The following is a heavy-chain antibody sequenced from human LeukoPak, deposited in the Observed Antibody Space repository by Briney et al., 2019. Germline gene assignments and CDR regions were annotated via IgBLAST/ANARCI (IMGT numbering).Heavy chain of an antibody. V-gene: IGHV1-8*02. J-gene: IGHJ5*02. D-gene: IGHD1-1*01. CDR1: GYTFTSYG. CDR3: ARLERRGNWFDP. CDR2: MNPNSGNT. Sequence: ASVKVSCKASGYTFTSYGISWVRQAPGQGLEWMGWMNPNSGNTGYAQKFQGRVTMTRNTSISTAYMELSSLRSEDTAVYYCARLERRGNWFDPWGQGTLVTVSS.